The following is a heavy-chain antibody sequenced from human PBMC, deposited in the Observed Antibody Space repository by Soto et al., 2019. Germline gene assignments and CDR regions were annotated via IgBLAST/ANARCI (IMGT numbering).Heavy chain of an antibody. V-gene: IGHV3-48*02. Sequence: GGSLRLFCAASGFTFSSYSMNWVRQAPGKGLEWVSYISSSSSTIYYADSVKGRFTISRDNAKNSLYLQMNSLRDEETAVYYCARARGALTVRTDYYYYGMDVWGQGTTVTVSS. D-gene: IGHD4-17*01. CDR2: ISSSSSTI. CDR1: GFTFSSYS. J-gene: IGHJ6*02. CDR3: ARARGALTVRTDYYYYGMDV.